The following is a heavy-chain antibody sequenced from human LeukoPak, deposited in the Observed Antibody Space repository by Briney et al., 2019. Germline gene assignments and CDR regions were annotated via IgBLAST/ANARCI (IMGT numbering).Heavy chain of an antibody. Sequence: GGSLRLSCAASGFTLSNAWMNWVRQAPGKGLEWVGLIKSKTNGETRDYAAPVKGRFTISRDNSKSTLYLQMNSLRAGDTAVYYCARGVLWFGEPIRGDWFDPWGQGTLVTVSS. CDR3: ARGVLWFGEPIRGDWFDP. J-gene: IGHJ5*02. CDR2: IKSKTNGETR. V-gene: IGHV3-15*01. CDR1: GFTLSNAW. D-gene: IGHD3-10*01.